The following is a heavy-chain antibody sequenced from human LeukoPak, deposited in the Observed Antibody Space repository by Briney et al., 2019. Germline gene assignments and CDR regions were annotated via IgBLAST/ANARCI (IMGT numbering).Heavy chain of an antibody. V-gene: IGHV1-3*01. CDR1: GYTFTGHY. CDR3: ARSYYYDSSGFPGNDAFDI. J-gene: IGHJ3*02. D-gene: IGHD3-22*01. Sequence: ASVKVSCKASGYTFTGHYIHWVRQAPGQRLEWMGWINAGNGNTRYSQKFQGRVTITRDTSASTAYMELSSLRSEDTAAYYCARSYYYDSSGFPGNDAFDIWGQGTMVTVSS. CDR2: INAGNGNT.